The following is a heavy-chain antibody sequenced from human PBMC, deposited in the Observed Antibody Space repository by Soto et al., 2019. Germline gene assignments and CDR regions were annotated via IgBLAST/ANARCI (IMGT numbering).Heavy chain of an antibody. Sequence: ASVKVSCKASGYTFTSDGISWVRQAPGQGLEWMGWISAYNGNTNYAQKLQGRVTMTTDTSTSTAYMELRSLRSDDTAVYYCARERRITIFGVVNNPYYYYGMDVWGQGTTVTVSS. D-gene: IGHD3-3*01. CDR3: ARERRITIFGVVNNPYYYYGMDV. V-gene: IGHV1-18*01. CDR2: ISAYNGNT. CDR1: GYTFTSDG. J-gene: IGHJ6*02.